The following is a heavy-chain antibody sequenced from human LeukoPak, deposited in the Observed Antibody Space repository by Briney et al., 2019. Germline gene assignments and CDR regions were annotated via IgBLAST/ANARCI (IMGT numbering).Heavy chain of an antibody. Sequence: SETLSLTCAVSGGSISSGGYSWSWIRQPPGKGLEWIGYIYYSGSTYYNPSLKSRVTISVDTSKNQFSLKLSSVTAADTAVYYCARDGGYCTNGVCYGHWSDPWGQGTLVTVSS. V-gene: IGHV4-30-4*07. CDR2: IYYSGST. CDR3: ARDGGYCTNGVCYGHWSDP. J-gene: IGHJ5*02. CDR1: GGSISSGGYS. D-gene: IGHD2-8*01.